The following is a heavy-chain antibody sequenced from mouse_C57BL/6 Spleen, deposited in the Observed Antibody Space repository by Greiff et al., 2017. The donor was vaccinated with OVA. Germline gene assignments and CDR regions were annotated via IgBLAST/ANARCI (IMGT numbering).Heavy chain of an antibody. CDR2: IYPGNSDT. V-gene: IGHV1-5*01. J-gene: IGHJ2*01. CDR1: GYTFTSYW. D-gene: IGHD1-1*01. CDR3: TNNDYGSHFDY. Sequence: VQLQQSGTVLARPGASVKMSCKTSGYTFTSYWMHWVKQRPGQGLEWIGAIYPGNSDTSYNQKFKGKAKLTAVTSASTAYMELSSLTNEDSAVYYCTNNDYGSHFDYWGQGTTLTVSS.